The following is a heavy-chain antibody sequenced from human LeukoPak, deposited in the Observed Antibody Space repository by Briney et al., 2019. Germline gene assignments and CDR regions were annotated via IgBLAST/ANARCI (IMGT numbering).Heavy chain of an antibody. CDR1: GFTVSSNY. V-gene: IGHV3-66*01. J-gene: IGHJ4*02. CDR2: IYSGGST. CDR3: ARGPYYYDSSGHTWSD. D-gene: IGHD3-22*01. Sequence: GGSLRLSCAASGFTVSSNYMSWVRQAPGKGLEWVSVIYSGGSTYYADFVKGRFTISRDNSKNMLYLQMNSLRAEDTAVYYCARGPYYYDSSGHTWSDWGQGTLVTVSS.